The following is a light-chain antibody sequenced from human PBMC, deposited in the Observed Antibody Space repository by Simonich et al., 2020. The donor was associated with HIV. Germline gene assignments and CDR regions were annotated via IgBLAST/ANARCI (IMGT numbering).Light chain of an antibody. CDR1: QSVLHSSNNKNN. J-gene: IGKJ1*01. CDR2: WAS. V-gene: IGKV4-1*01. Sequence: DIVMTQSPDSLAVSLGERATINCKSSQSVLHSSNNKNNLAWYQQKPGQPPKLLIYWASTRESGVPDRFSASGSGTDFTLTISSLQAEDVAVYYCQQYYTTPPTFGQGTKVEIK. CDR3: QQYYTTPPT.